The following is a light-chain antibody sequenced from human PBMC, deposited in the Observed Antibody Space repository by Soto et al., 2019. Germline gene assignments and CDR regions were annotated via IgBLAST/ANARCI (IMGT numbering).Light chain of an antibody. CDR2: ATS. V-gene: IGKV1-39*01. J-gene: IGKJ1*01. CDR1: QSIPNS. Sequence: DIQLTQPPSSLSASIGDSVTITCRASQSIPNSLNWYQQKPGKAPKLLIYATSGLQSGFPSRFSGSGSGTDFTLIISSLQREEFAAYYCQQSFSSSWTFGQGTKVEIK. CDR3: QQSFSSSWT.